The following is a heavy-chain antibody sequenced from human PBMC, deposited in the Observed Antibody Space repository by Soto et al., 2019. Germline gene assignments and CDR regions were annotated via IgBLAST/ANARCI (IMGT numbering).Heavy chain of an antibody. J-gene: IGHJ4*02. Sequence: EVQLEESGGGLVQSGGSLRLSCEAFGFTFSTYTMNWVRQAPGKGLEWVSYISSSGRTISYADPVKGRFSISRDNAKNSLYLQMNSLRGEDTAVYYCARDSGIMVAHNSVDFWGQGTLVTVSS. CDR2: ISSSGRTI. V-gene: IGHV3-48*04. D-gene: IGHD2-8*01. CDR3: ARDSGIMVAHNSVDF. CDR1: GFTFSTYT.